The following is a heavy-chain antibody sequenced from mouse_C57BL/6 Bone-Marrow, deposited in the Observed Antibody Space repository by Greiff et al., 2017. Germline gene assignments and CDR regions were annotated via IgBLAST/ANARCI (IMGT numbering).Heavy chain of an antibody. D-gene: IGHD4-1*01. CDR2: ISDGGSYT. J-gene: IGHJ4*01. V-gene: IGHV5-4*01. CDR1: GFTFSSYA. Sequence: EVKLVESGGGLVKPGGSLKLSCAASGFTFSSYAMSWVRQTPEKRLAWVATISDGGSYTYYPDNVKGRFTISRDNAKNNLYLQMSHLKSEDTAMYYCAREAGKAMDYWGQGTSVTVSS. CDR3: AREAGKAMDY.